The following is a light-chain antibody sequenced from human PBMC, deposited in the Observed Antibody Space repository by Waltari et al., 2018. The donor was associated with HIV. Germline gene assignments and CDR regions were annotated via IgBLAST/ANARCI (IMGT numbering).Light chain of an antibody. CDR3: MQSLQLPPT. Sequence: EIVLTQAPPSLSVTPGQPDPIPCKSSQLLTHSAGKKYLYWYLQRPGKPPKLLIYQVSSLQCGVPDRFSGSGTWTVFTLRISRLQPEDAATYYCMQSLQLPPTFGQGTRLDIK. J-gene: IGKJ2*01. V-gene: IGKV2D-29*01. CDR1: QLLTHSAGKKY. CDR2: QVS.